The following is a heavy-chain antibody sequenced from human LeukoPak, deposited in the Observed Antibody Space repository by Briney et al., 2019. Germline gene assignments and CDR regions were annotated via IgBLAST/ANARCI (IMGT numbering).Heavy chain of an antibody. CDR3: ARASYNWNYYRKTGFDY. J-gene: IGHJ4*02. V-gene: IGHV4-34*01. CDR1: GGSFSGFY. D-gene: IGHD1-7*01. Sequence: SETLSLTCAVYGGSFSGFYWSWIRQPPGKGLEWIGEINHSGSTNYNPSLKSRVTISVDTSKNQFSLKLSSVTAADTAVYYCARASYNWNYYRKTGFDYWGREPWSPSPQ. CDR2: INHSGST.